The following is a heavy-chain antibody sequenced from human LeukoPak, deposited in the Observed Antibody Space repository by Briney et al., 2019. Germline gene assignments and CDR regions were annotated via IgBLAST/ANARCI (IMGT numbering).Heavy chain of an antibody. Sequence: PGGSLRLSCAASGFTFSSYAMSWVGQAPGKGLEWVSAISGSGGSTYYADSVKGRFTISRDNSKNTLYLQMNSLRAEDTAVYYCAKGSQVSLLWFGEEFDYWGQGTLVTVSS. CDR3: AKGSQVSLLWFGEEFDY. D-gene: IGHD3-10*01. J-gene: IGHJ4*02. V-gene: IGHV3-23*01. CDR2: ISGSGGST. CDR1: GFTFSSYA.